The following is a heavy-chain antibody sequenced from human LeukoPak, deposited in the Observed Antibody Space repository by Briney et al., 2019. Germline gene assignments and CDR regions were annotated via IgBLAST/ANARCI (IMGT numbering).Heavy chain of an antibody. CDR3: AREAVAGTGFDY. V-gene: IGHV3-48*03. Sequence: GGSLRLSCAASGFPFSSFEMNWVRQAPGKGLEWISYISSSGSTVYYADSVKGRFTISRDNAKNSLYLQMNSLRAEDTAVYYCAREAVAGTGFDYWGQGTLVTVSS. CDR1: GFPFSSFE. J-gene: IGHJ4*02. CDR2: ISSSGSTV. D-gene: IGHD6-19*01.